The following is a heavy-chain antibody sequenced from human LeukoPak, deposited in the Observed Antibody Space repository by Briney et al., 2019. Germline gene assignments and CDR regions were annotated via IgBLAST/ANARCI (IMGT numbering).Heavy chain of an antibody. D-gene: IGHD3-3*01. CDR1: GGSFSGYY. J-gene: IGHJ3*02. V-gene: IGHV4-34*01. CDR3: ARFGGPHAFDI. Sequence: SENLSLTCAVYGGSFSGYYWSWIRQPPGKGLEWIGEINHSGSTNYNPSLKSRVTISVDTSKNQFSLTLSSVTAADTAVYYCARFGGPHAFDIWGQGTMVTVSS. CDR2: INHSGST.